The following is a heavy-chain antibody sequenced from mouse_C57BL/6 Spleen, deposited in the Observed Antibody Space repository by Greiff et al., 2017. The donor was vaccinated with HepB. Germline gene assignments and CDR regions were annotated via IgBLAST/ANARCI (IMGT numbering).Heavy chain of an antibody. V-gene: IGHV5-9*01. CDR2: ISGGGGNT. J-gene: IGHJ3*01. CDR1: GFTFSSYT. CDR3: ARNYYGSRGFAY. Sequence: DVMLVESGGGLVKPGGSLKLSCAASGFTFSSYTKSWVRQTPEKRLEWVATISGGGGNTYYPDSVKGRFTISRDNAKNTLYLQMSSLRSEDTALYYCARNYYGSRGFAYWGQGTLVTVSA. D-gene: IGHD1-1*01.